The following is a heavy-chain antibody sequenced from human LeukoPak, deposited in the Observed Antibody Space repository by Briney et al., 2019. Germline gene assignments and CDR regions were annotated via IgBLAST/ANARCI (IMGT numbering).Heavy chain of an antibody. Sequence: GGSLRLSCAASGFTFSSYAMSWVRQAPGKGLEWVSAISGSGDSTYYGDSVKGRFTISRDNSKNTLYLQMNSLRAENTAVYYCAKIRPLDSSSWSHGDYWGQGTLVTVSS. V-gene: IGHV3-23*01. CDR2: ISGSGDST. CDR1: GFTFSSYA. D-gene: IGHD6-13*01. CDR3: AKIRPLDSSSWSHGDY. J-gene: IGHJ4*02.